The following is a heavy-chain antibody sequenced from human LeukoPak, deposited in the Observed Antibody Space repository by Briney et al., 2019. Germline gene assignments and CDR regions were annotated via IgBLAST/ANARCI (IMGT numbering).Heavy chain of an antibody. Sequence: GGSLKVSCTTSGVTFSHYAIRWVRQAPGKGLEWVAVIWNDGSDKYYGETVRGRSTFPRENSKKSVYLRLSSLRVEDTAVYYCAKDAERGFD. CDR2: IWNDGSDK. CDR1: GVTFSHYA. V-gene: IGHV3-33*06. J-gene: IGHJ4*01. CDR3: AKDAERGFD.